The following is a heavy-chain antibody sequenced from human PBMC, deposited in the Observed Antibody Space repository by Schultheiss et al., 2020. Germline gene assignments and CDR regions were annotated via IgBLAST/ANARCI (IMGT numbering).Heavy chain of an antibody. V-gene: IGHV5-51*01. CDR2: IYPGDSDT. CDR1: GYSFTSYW. CDR3: ARPYYYDSSPPYGMDV. D-gene: IGHD3-22*01. J-gene: IGHJ6*02. Sequence: GGSLRLSCKGSGYSFTSYWIGWVRQMPGKGLEWMGIIYPGDSDTRYSPSFQGQVTISADKSISTAYLQWSSLKASDTAMYYCARPYYYDSSPPYGMDVWGQGTTVTVSS.